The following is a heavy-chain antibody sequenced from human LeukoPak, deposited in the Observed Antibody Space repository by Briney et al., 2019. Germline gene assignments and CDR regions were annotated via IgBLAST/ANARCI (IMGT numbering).Heavy chain of an antibody. CDR2: MNPNSGNT. CDR1: GYTFTSYD. V-gene: IGHV1-8*03. D-gene: IGHD3-3*01. Sequence: GASVKVSCKASGYTFTSYDINWVRQATGQGLEWMGWMNPNSGNTGYAQKFQGRVTITRNTSISTAYMELSSLRSEDTAVYYCATAYYDFWSGRGWFDPWGQGTLVTVSS. CDR3: ATAYYDFWSGRGWFDP. J-gene: IGHJ5*02.